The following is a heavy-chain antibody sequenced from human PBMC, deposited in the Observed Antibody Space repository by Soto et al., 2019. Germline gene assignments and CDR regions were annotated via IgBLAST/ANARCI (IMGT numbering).Heavy chain of an antibody. Sequence: QVRLVQSGAEVKKPGSSVKVSCKASGGTFSNYAIAWLRQAPGQGLEWMGGIILPFGTPNYAQKFQGRVTITADESMTTAYREMSGLASEDTAVYYCARGPDYEGYFDYWGRGTLVTVSS. D-gene: IGHD4-17*01. V-gene: IGHV1-69*12. J-gene: IGHJ4*02. CDR1: GGTFSNYA. CDR2: IILPFGTP. CDR3: ARGPDYEGYFDY.